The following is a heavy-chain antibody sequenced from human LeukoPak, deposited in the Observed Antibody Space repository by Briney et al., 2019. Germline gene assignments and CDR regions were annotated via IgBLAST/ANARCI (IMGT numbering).Heavy chain of an antibody. CDR3: VRATSYCSGSSCYNY. V-gene: IGHV1-8*01. D-gene: IGHD2-2*02. J-gene: IGHJ4*02. CDR1: GYTFSDYD. CDR2: MNPNSGNT. Sequence: ASVKVSCKASGYTFSDYDINWVRQATGQGLEWMGWMNPNSGNTGYAQRFQGRVTMTRDTSISTAYMEPSSLKSEDTAVYYCVRATSYCSGSSCYNYWGQGTLLAVST.